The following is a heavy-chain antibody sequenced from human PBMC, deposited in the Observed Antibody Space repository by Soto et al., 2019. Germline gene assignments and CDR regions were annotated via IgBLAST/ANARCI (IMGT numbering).Heavy chain of an antibody. Sequence: EVHLLESGGGLVQPGGSLRLSCAASGFTFSSYMLNWVRLAPGKGLEWVSGISGSGASTHYRDSVKGRFTVSRDNSSNALDLQMNSLRGEDTAVYYCVRGRSNSWDGGPPPNFFAPWGPGTLVTVSA. CDR3: VRGRSNSWDGGPPPNFFAP. V-gene: IGHV3-23*01. CDR2: ISGSGAST. CDR1: GFTFSSYM. D-gene: IGHD6-13*01. J-gene: IGHJ5*02.